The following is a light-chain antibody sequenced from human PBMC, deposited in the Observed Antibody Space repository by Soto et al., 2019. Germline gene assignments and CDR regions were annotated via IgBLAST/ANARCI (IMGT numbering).Light chain of an antibody. J-gene: IGLJ1*01. CDR2: EVS. V-gene: IGLV2-14*01. CDR1: SNDVGSYDF. Sequence: QSVLAQPASVSVSPGQSITSSCTGTSNDVGSYDFVSWYQQQPGKAPKLLIYEVSNRPSGVSHRFSGSKSDNTASLTISGLQSEDEADYYCSSSTTFTTLVFGTGTKVTVL. CDR3: SSSTTFTTLV.